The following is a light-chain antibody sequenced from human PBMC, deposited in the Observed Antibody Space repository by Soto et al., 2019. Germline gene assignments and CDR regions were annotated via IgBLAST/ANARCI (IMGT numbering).Light chain of an antibody. Sequence: QSALTQPASVSGSPGQSITISCTGTSSDVGGYNYVSWYQQHPGKAPKLMIYGVSNRPSGVYNRFSGSKSGNTASLTISGLQAEDEADYYCNSYTSSGTYVFGTGTKLTVL. CDR3: NSYTSSGTYV. V-gene: IGLV2-14*01. CDR1: SSDVGGYNY. CDR2: GVS. J-gene: IGLJ1*01.